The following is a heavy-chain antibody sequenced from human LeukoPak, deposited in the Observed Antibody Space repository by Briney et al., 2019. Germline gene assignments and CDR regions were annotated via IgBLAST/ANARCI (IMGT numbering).Heavy chain of an antibody. CDR3: ARDQHGDYWGEGHFDS. CDR1: GYTFTNYG. CDR2: ISGYNDNT. V-gene: IGHV1-18*01. J-gene: IGHJ4*02. D-gene: IGHD4-17*01. Sequence: GASVKVSCKASGYTFTNYGISWVRQAPGQGLEWMGRISGYNDNTNYAQRFQDRLTMTTDTSTSTAYMELRSLRFDDTAVYYCARDQHGDYWGEGHFDSWGQGTLVTVSS.